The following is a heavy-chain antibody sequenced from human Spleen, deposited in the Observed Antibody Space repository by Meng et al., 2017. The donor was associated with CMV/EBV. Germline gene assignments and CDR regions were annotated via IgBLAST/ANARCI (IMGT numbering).Heavy chain of an antibody. J-gene: IGHJ6*02. CDR2: INTNTGGT. V-gene: IGHV1-2*02. D-gene: IGHD6-13*01. CDR3: ARGDQDPCTSSSSNSCYSAYHYYYGMDV. Sequence: QAHGQGLEWMGWINTNTGGTNFAQKFQGRVTMSRDRSISTAYLELIRLRSDDTAVYYCARGDQDPCTSSSSNSCYSAYHYYYGMDVWGQGTAVTVSS.